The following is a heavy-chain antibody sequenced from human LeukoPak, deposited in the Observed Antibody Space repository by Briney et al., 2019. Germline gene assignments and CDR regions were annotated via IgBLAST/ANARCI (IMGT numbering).Heavy chain of an antibody. CDR3: ARGLGDSSGYYLDY. CDR2: INHSGST. V-gene: IGHV4-34*01. D-gene: IGHD3-22*01. CDR1: GGSFSGYY. Sequence: PSETLSLTCAVYGGSFSGYYWSWIRQPPGKGLEWIGEINHSGSTNYNPSLKSRVTISVDTSKNQFSLKLSSATAADTAVYYCARGLGDSSGYYLDYWGQGTLVTVSS. J-gene: IGHJ4*02.